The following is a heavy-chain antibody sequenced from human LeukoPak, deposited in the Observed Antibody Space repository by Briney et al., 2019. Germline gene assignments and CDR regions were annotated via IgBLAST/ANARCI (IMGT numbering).Heavy chain of an antibody. D-gene: IGHD2-15*01. J-gene: IGHJ5*02. CDR3: AKDGALCSGGSCYSKWFDP. CDR1: RFTFSNYS. V-gene: IGHV3-48*01. CDR2: ISSSRNTI. Sequence: HSGGSLRLSCAASRFTFSNYSMNWVRQAPGKGLEWVSYISSSRNTIYYADSVKGRFTISRDNSKNTLYLQMNSLRAEDTAVYYCAKDGALCSGGSCYSKWFDPWGQGTLVTVSS.